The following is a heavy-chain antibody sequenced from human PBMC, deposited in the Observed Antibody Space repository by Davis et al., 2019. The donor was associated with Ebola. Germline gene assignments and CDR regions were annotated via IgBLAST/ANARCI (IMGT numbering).Heavy chain of an antibody. CDR2: IWYDGSNK. J-gene: IGHJ6*02. V-gene: IGHV3-33*01. Sequence: GGSLRLSCAASGFTFSSYGMHWVRQAPGKGLEWVAVIWYDGSNKYYADSVKGRFTISRDNSKNTLYLQMNSLRAEDTAVYYCARGPRSWYNYGMDVWGQGTTVTVSS. CDR1: GFTFSSYG. D-gene: IGHD6-13*01. CDR3: ARGPRSWYNYGMDV.